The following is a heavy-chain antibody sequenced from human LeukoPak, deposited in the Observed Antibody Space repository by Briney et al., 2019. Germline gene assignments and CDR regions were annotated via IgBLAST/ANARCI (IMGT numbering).Heavy chain of an antibody. CDR2: IRYDGSNK. D-gene: IGHD3-3*01. J-gene: IGHJ4*02. V-gene: IGHV3-30*02. Sequence: GGSLRLSCAASGFTFSSYGMHWVRQAPGKGLEWVAFIRYDGSNKYYADSVKGRFTISRDNSKDTLYLQMNSLRAEDTAVYYCVVVPGSITIFGVVIIGDYWGQGTLVTVSS. CDR3: VVVPGSITIFGVVIIGDY. CDR1: GFTFSSYG.